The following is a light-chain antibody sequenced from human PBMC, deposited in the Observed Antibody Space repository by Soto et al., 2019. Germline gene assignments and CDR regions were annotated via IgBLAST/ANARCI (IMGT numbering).Light chain of an antibody. V-gene: IGLV1-47*01. J-gene: IGLJ2*01. CDR1: SSNIGSNY. CDR3: AAWDDSLSGHVV. CDR2: RNN. Sequence: QSVLTQPPSASGTPGLRVTISCSGSSSNIGSNYVYWYQQLPGTAPKLLIYRNNQRPSGVPDRFSGSKSGTSASLAISGLRSEDEADYYCAAWDDSLSGHVVFGGGTKLTVL.